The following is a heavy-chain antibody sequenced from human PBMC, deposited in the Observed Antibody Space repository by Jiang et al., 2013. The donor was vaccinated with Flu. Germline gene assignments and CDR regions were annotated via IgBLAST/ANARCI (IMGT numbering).Heavy chain of an antibody. CDR1: GYTFSSYA. CDR3: ARDCNFVDCHLNLPNYDY. D-gene: IGHD2-21*02. V-gene: IGHV1-3*01. CDR2: INAGDGNT. J-gene: IGHJ4*02. Sequence: GAEVKKPGASVKVSCKTAGYTFSSYAIHWVRQAPGQRLEWMGWINAGDGNTRYSQKFQGRVTTTTDTSASTAYMELSSLRSEDTAVYYCARDCNFVDCHLNLPNYDYWGQGTLVTVSS.